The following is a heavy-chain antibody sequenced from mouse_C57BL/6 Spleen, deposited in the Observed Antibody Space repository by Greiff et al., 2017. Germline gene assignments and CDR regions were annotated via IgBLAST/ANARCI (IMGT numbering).Heavy chain of an antibody. V-gene: IGHV1-15*01. J-gene: IGHJ4*01. CDR1: GYTFTDYE. CDR3: TAGYGSSLYAMDY. Sequence: QVQLQQSGAELVRPGASVTLSCKASGYTFTDYEMHWVKQTPVHGLEWIGAIDPETGGTAYNQKFKGKAILTADKSSSTAYMELRSLTSEDSAVYYCTAGYGSSLYAMDYWGQGTSVTVSS. CDR2: IDPETGGT. D-gene: IGHD1-1*01.